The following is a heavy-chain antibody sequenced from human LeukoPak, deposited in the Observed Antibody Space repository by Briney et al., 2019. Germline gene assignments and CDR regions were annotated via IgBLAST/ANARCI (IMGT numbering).Heavy chain of an antibody. D-gene: IGHD6-6*01. J-gene: IGHJ4*02. V-gene: IGHV3-30-3*01. Sequence: GRSLRLSCAASGFTFSSYAMHWVRQAPGKGLEWVAVISYDGSNKYYADSVKGRFTISRDNSKNTLYLQMNSLRAEDTAVYYCAREAPRGTSSNPYYFDSWGQGTLVTVSS. CDR1: GFTFSSYA. CDR2: ISYDGSNK. CDR3: AREAPRGTSSNPYYFDS.